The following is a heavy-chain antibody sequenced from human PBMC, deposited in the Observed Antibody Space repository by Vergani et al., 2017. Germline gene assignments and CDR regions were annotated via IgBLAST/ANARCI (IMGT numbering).Heavy chain of an antibody. CDR3: ARDFPRAVAGTYYYYGMDV. J-gene: IGHJ6*02. V-gene: IGHV3-21*01. CDR1: GFTFSSYS. CDR2: ISSSSSYI. D-gene: IGHD6-19*01. Sequence: VQLVESGGGLVKPGGSLRLSCAASGFTFSSYSMNWVRQAPGKGLEWVSSISSSSSYIYYADSVKGRFTISRDNAKNSLYLQMNSLRAEDTAVYYCARDFPRAVAGTYYYYGMDVWGQGTTVTVSS.